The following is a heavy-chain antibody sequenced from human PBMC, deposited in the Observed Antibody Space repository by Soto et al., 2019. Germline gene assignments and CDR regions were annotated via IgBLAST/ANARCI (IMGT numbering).Heavy chain of an antibody. CDR1: GGSFSGYY. V-gene: IGHV4-34*01. CDR3: ASGGSCSGGSCPNWFDP. CDR2: INHSEST. J-gene: IGHJ5*02. Sequence: NPSETLSLTCAVYGGSFSGYYWSWIRQPPGKGLEWIGEINHSESTNYSPSLKSRVTISLDTSKNQFSLKLSSVTAADTAVYYCASGGSCSGGSCPNWFDPWGQGTLVTVSS. D-gene: IGHD2-15*01.